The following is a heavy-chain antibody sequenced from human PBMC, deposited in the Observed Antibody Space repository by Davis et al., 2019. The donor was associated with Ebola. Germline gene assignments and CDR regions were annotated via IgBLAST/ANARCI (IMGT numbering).Heavy chain of an antibody. V-gene: IGHV3-21*01. CDR1: GFTFSSYS. Sequence: PGGSLRLSCAASGFTFSSYSMNWVRQAPGKGLEWVSSISSSSSYIYYADSLKGRFTISRDNAKNSLYLQMNSLRAEDTAVYYCARVGWLQKGAFDIWGQGTMVTVSS. CDR2: ISSSSSYI. J-gene: IGHJ3*02. D-gene: IGHD5-24*01. CDR3: ARVGWLQKGAFDI.